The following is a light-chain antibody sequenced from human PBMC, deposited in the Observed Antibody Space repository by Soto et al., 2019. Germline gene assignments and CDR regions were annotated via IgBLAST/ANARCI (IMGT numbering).Light chain of an antibody. J-gene: IGKJ1*01. CDR1: QSVLYSSNNKNY. CDR3: QQYYSTPGWT. Sequence: DIVMTQSPDSLAVSLGERATINYKSSQSVLYSSNNKNYLAWYQQKPGQPPKLLIYWASTRESGVPDRFSGSRSGTDFTLTISSLQAEDVAVYYCQQYYSTPGWTFGQGTKVEIK. V-gene: IGKV4-1*01. CDR2: WAS.